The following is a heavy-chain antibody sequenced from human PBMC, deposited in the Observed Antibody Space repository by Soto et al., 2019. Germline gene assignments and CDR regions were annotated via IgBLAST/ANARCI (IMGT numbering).Heavy chain of an antibody. D-gene: IGHD4-4*01. J-gene: IGHJ6*02. CDR2: ISYDGSNK. Sequence: GASLRLSCAASGFTFSSYAMHWVRQAPGKGLEWVAVISYDGSNKYYADPVKGRFTISRDNSKTTLYRQMNRLRAEDTAVYYCAIDRVYSGMDVWGQGTTVTGSS. CDR1: GFTFSSYA. V-gene: IGHV3-30-3*01. CDR3: AIDRVYSGMDV.